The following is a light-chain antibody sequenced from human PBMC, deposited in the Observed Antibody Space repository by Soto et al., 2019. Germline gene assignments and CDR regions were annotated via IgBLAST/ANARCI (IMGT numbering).Light chain of an antibody. CDR3: QKYNSAPLT. CDR2: AAS. V-gene: IGKV1-27*01. J-gene: IGKJ4*01. Sequence: DIQMTQSPSSLSASVGDRVTITCRASQGISHYLAWYQQKPGKVPKLLIYAASTLQAWVPSRFSGSGSGTDFTLTISSLQPEDVATYYCQKYNSAPLTFGGGTKVDIK. CDR1: QGISHY.